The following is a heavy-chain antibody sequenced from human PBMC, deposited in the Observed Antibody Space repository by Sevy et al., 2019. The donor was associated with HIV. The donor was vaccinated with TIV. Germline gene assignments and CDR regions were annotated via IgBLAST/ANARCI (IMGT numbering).Heavy chain of an antibody. CDR3: ARDQHDYAGNLRTGWFDP. D-gene: IGHD4-17*01. J-gene: IGHJ5*02. V-gene: IGHV3-30-3*01. CDR1: GFTFSSYA. Sequence: GGSLRLSCAASGFTFSSYAMHWVRQAPGKGLEWVAVISYDGSNKYYADSVKGRFTISRDNSKNPLYLQVKSLRTEDTAVDYCARDQHDYAGNLRTGWFDPWGQGTLVTVSS. CDR2: ISYDGSNK.